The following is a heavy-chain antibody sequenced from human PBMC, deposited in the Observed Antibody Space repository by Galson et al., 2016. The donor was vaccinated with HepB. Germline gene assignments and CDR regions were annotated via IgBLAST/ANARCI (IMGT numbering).Heavy chain of an antibody. J-gene: IGHJ6*02. Sequence: SLRLSCAASGFTFSSYTMNWVRQAPGKGLEWDSSISSGNQYIYYSDSVRGRFTISRDNAKNSLYLQMDSLGTEDTAIYYCARDYYQLLPSARTFGVDVWGQGATVTVSS. CDR3: ARDYYQLLPSARTFGVDV. D-gene: IGHD2-2*01. CDR1: GFTFSSYT. V-gene: IGHV3-21*01. CDR2: ISSGNQYI.